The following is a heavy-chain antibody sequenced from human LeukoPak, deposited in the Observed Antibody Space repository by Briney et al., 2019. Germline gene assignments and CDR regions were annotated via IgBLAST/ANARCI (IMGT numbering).Heavy chain of an antibody. V-gene: IGHV4-59*08. CDR3: ARHRDLPAEIDY. J-gene: IGHJ4*02. D-gene: IGHD2-2*01. Sequence: PSETLSLTCAVYGGSFSGYYWSWIRQPPGKGLEWIGYIYDRGNTNYNPSLKSRVTISLDTSKNQFSLKLSSATAADTAVYYCARHRDLPAEIDYWGQGTLVTVSS. CDR2: IYDRGNT. CDR1: GGSFSGYY.